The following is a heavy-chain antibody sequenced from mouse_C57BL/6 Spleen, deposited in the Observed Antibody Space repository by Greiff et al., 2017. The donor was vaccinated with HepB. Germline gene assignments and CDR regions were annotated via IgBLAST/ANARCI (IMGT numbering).Heavy chain of an antibody. V-gene: IGHV5-17*01. D-gene: IGHD2-4*01. CDR2: ISSGSSTI. CDR1: GFTFSDYG. J-gene: IGHJ4*01. CDR3: AREDVDYDSYYYAMDY. Sequence: EVKLMESGGGLVKPGGSLKLSCAASGFTFSDYGMHWVRQAPEKGLEWVAYISSGSSTIYYADTVKGRFTISRDNAKNTLFLQMTSLRSEDTAMYYCAREDVDYDSYYYAMDYWGQGTSVTVSS.